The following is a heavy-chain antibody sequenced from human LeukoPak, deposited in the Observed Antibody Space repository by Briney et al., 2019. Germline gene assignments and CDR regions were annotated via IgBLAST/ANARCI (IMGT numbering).Heavy chain of an antibody. CDR3: ARVFYGSSADY. Sequence: GASVKVSCKASGYTFTSYAMHWVRQAPGQRLEWMGWINAGNDNTKYSQKFQGRVTITRDTSASTAYMELSSLRSEDTAVYYCARVFYGSSADYWGQGTLVTVSS. V-gene: IGHV1-3*01. CDR2: INAGNDNT. D-gene: IGHD4-17*01. J-gene: IGHJ4*02. CDR1: GYTFTSYA.